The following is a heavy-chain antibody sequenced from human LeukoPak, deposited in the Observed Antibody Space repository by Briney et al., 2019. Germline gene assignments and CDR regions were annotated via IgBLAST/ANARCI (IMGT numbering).Heavy chain of an antibody. Sequence: GASLRLSCVASGFTFSNYAMSWVRQAPGKGLEWVSAITGSGINTYYADSVKGRFTISRDNSKNTVFLQMNSLRHEDTAIYYCVIWGDYDVLTGYYVPDYWGQGTLVTVSS. CDR2: ITGSGINT. J-gene: IGHJ4*02. V-gene: IGHV3-23*01. CDR3: VIWGDYDVLTGYYVPDY. CDR1: GFTFSNYA. D-gene: IGHD3-9*01.